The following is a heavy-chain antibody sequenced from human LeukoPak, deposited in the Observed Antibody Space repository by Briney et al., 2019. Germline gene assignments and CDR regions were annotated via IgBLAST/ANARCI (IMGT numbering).Heavy chain of an antibody. J-gene: IGHJ5*02. V-gene: IGHV3-23*01. CDR3: AKDPITMIVVVIPWFDP. CDR2: ISGSGGST. D-gene: IGHD3-22*01. Sequence: GGSLRLSCAASGFTFSSYAMSWVRQAPGKGLEGVSAISGSGGSTYYADSVKGRFTISRDNSKNTLYLQMNGLRAEDTAVYYCAKDPITMIVVVIPWFDPWGQGTLVTVSS. CDR1: GFTFSSYA.